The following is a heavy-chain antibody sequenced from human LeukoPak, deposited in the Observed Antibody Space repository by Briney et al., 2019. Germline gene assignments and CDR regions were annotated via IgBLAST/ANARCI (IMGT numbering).Heavy chain of an antibody. CDR1: GGTFSSYA. CDR3: ARDTGVPAAIFDY. J-gene: IGHJ4*02. CDR2: INPNSGGT. V-gene: IGHV1-2*02. D-gene: IGHD2-2*01. Sequence: ASVKVSCKASGGTFSSYAISWVRQAPGQGLEWMGWINPNSGGTNYAQKFQGRVTMTRDTSISTAYMELSRLRSDDTAVYYCARDTGVPAAIFDYWGQGTLVTVS.